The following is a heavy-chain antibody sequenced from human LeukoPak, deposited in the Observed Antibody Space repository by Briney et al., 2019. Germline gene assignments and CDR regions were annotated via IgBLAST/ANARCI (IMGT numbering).Heavy chain of an antibody. D-gene: IGHD6-13*01. V-gene: IGHV3-7*01. CDR1: GFTFSSYW. CDR3: ARSIAAAGTVWFDP. Sequence: GGSPRLSCAASGFTFSSYWMSWVRQAPGKGLEWVANIKQDGSEKYYVDSVKGRFTISRDNAKNSLYLQMNSLRAEDTAVYYCARSIAAAGTVWFDPWGQGTLVTVSS. J-gene: IGHJ5*02. CDR2: IKQDGSEK.